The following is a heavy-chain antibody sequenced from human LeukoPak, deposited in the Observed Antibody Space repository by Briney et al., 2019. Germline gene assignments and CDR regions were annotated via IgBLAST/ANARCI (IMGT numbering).Heavy chain of an antibody. CDR3: ARQGVYYDSSGYYYAFDY. CDR2: INHSGST. J-gene: IGHJ4*02. D-gene: IGHD3-22*01. V-gene: IGHV4-34*01. CDR1: GGSLSGYY. Sequence: SETLSLTCAVYGGSLSGYYWSWIRQPPGKGLEWIGEINHSGSTNYNPSLKSRVTISVDTSKNQFSLKLSSVTAADTAVYYCARQGVYYDSSGYYYAFDYWGQGTLVTVSS.